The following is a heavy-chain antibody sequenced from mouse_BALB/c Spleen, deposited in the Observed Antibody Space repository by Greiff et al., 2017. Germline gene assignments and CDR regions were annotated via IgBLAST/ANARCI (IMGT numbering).Heavy chain of an antibody. D-gene: IGHD1-1*01. Sequence: EVQRVESGGGLVKPGGSLKLSCAASGFTFSSYTMSWVRQTPEKRLEWVATISSGGSYTYYPDSVKGRFTISRDNAKNTLYLQMSSLKSEDTAMYYCTRDPPTVPWFAYWGQGTLVTVSA. CDR3: TRDPPTVPWFAY. V-gene: IGHV5-6-4*01. CDR2: ISSGGSYT. CDR1: GFTFSSYT. J-gene: IGHJ3*01.